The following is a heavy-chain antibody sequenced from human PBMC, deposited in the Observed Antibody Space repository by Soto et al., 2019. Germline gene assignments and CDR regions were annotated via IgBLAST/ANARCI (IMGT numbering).Heavy chain of an antibody. CDR1: GDSVTSVSDY. Sequence: SETLSLTCTVSGDSVTSVSDYWRWIRQPPGKRLEWIGYIYYSGSADYNPSLGSRVTISIDTSKNQFSLKLTSVTAADTAVYYCARGVGFGYYYYHMDLWGQGTTVTVSS. CDR2: IYYSGSA. V-gene: IGHV4-61*01. CDR3: ARGVGFGYYYYHMDL. D-gene: IGHD3-10*01. J-gene: IGHJ6*02.